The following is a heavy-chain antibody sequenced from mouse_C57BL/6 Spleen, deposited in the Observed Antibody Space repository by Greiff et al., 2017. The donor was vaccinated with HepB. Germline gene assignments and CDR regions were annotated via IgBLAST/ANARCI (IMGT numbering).Heavy chain of an antibody. V-gene: IGHV5-9*01. CDR1: GFTFSSYT. Sequence: EVKLQESGGGLVKPGGSLKLSCAASGFTFSSYTMSWVRQTPEKRLEWVATISGGGGNTYYPDSVKGRFTLSRDNAKNTLYLQMSSLRSEDTALYYCARRPPNYYAMDYWGQGTSVTVSS. J-gene: IGHJ4*01. CDR3: ARRPPNYYAMDY. CDR2: ISGGGGNT.